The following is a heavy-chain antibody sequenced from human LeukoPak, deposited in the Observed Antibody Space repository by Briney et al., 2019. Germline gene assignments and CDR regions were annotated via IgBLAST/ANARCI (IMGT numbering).Heavy chain of an antibody. CDR2: ISYDGSSK. CDR3: ARDVFQTFDY. J-gene: IGHJ4*02. V-gene: IGHV3-30-3*01. D-gene: IGHD5/OR15-5a*01. CDR1: GFTFSSYA. Sequence: PGGSLRLSCAASGFTFSSYAMHWVRQAPGKGLEWVAVISYDGSSKYYADSVKGRFTISRDNSKNTLYLQMNSLRAEDTAVYYCARDVFQTFDYWGQGTLVTVSS.